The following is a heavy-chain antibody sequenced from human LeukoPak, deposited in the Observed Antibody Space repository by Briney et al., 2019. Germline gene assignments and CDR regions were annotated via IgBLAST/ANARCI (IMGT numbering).Heavy chain of an antibody. D-gene: IGHD3-22*01. CDR3: RKTYFRDSSGYP. V-gene: IGHV3-15*01. CDR1: GFTFSDAW. J-gene: IGHJ5*02. Sequence: SLRLSCAASGFTFSDAWMSWVRQAPGKVLEKVSRIKNKTTGQTTDYAAPINCKCTISRDDSKNTLYLQMNYLTTENTAIYYCRKTYFRDSSGYPWGQGTLVSVSS. CDR2: IKNKTTGQTT.